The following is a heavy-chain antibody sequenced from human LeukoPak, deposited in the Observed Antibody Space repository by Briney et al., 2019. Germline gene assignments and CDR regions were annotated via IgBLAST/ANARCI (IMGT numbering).Heavy chain of an antibody. D-gene: IGHD3-10*01. J-gene: IGHJ4*02. CDR1: GDSISGPY. CDR2: THYTGET. V-gene: IGHV4-59*11. CDR3: GRNLGSGSDH. Sequence: PSETLSLTCNVSGDSISGPYWNWIRQSPGRGLEWIGYTHYTGETNYNPSLKSRLTMSVDTSNNQVYLGLSSVTAADTAVYYCGRNLGSGSDHWGQGTLVTVSS.